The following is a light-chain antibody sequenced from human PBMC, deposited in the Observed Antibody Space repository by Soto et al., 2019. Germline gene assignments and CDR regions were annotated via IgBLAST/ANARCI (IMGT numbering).Light chain of an antibody. CDR1: SSDVGGYNY. V-gene: IGLV2-8*01. CDR2: EVS. J-gene: IGLJ2*01. Sequence: QSALTQPPSASGSPGQSVTISCTGTSSDVGGYNYVSWYQQHPGKAPKLMIYEVSKRPSGVPDRFSGSKSGNTASLTVSGLQAEDEADYYCSSSAGSNNFSFGGGTKLTVL. CDR3: SSSAGSNNFS.